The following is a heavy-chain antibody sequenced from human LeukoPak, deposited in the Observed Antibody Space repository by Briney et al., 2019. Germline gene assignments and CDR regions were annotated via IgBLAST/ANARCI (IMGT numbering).Heavy chain of an antibody. J-gene: IGHJ4*02. CDR2: VSWNSYNI. D-gene: IGHD1-7*01. CDR3: TRVTGTTVFDY. CDR1: GFTFDDYT. V-gene: IGHV3-9*01. Sequence: GGSLRLSCAASGFTFDDYTMHWVRQAPGKGLEWVSCVSWNSYNIGYADSVRGRFTIARDSAKNSLYLQMNSLRAEDTAFYYCTRVTGTTVFDYWGQGTLVTVSS.